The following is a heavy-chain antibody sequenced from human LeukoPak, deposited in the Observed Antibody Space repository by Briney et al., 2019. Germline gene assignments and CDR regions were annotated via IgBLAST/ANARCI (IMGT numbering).Heavy chain of an antibody. Sequence: GGSLRLSCAACGFAFSSYTMNWARQAPGKGLEWVASINRGGTSTHYAFSVKGRFTISRDNAQNVLYLQMNGLRGDDAAVYYCLRGDGRDFWGQGTLVTVSS. V-gene: IGHV3-21*06. CDR2: INRGGTST. J-gene: IGHJ4*02. CDR3: LRGDGRDF. CDR1: GFAFSSYT. D-gene: IGHD2-8*01.